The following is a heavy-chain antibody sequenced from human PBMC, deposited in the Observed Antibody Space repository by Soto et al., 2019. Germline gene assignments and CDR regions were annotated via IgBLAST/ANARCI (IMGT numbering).Heavy chain of an antibody. CDR2: ISGSGGST. V-gene: IGHV3-23*01. J-gene: IGHJ4*02. Sequence: GGSLRLSCAASGFTFSSYAMSWVRQAPGKGLEWVSAISGSGGSTYYADSVKGRFTISRDNSKNTLYLQMNSLRAEDTAVYYCAKSFHTIFGVVNTFDYWGQGTLVTVSS. CDR1: GFTFSSYA. D-gene: IGHD3-3*01. CDR3: AKSFHTIFGVVNTFDY.